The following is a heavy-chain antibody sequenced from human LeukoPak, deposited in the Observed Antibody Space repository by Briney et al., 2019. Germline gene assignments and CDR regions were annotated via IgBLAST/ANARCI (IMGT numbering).Heavy chain of an antibody. CDR1: RVALSSYS. D-gene: IGHD3-10*01. Sequence: GGSLRLSCAACRVALSSYSINWVRQAPGKGLEWLSYITSSSSTIYYADSVKGRFTISRDNAKNSLYLQMNSLRDEDTAVYYCARGIGYYDSVTYHFDYWGQGAPVTVSS. V-gene: IGHV3-48*02. J-gene: IGHJ4*02. CDR3: ARGIGYYDSVTYHFDY. CDR2: ITSSSSTI.